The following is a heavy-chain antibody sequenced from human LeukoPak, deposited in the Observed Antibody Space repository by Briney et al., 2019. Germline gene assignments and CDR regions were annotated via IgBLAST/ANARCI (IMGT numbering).Heavy chain of an antibody. D-gene: IGHD4-17*01. CDR3: ATKGGVTTDVDAFDI. J-gene: IGHJ3*02. CDR2: IIPIFGTA. CDR1: GGTFSSYA. V-gene: IGHV1-69*13. Sequence: ASVNVSCKASGGTFSSYAISWVRQAPGQGLEWMGGIIPIFGTANYAQKFQGRVTITADESTSTAYMELSSLRSEDTAVYYCATKGGVTTDVDAFDIWGQGTMVTVSS.